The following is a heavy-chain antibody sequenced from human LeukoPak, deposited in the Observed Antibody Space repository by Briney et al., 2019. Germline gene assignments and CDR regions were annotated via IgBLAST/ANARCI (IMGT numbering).Heavy chain of an antibody. V-gene: IGHV3-23*01. CDR1: GFTFSSYA. J-gene: IGHJ4*02. D-gene: IGHD5-18*01. Sequence: GGSLRLSCAASGFTFSSYAMSWVRQAPGKGLEWVSAISGSGGSTYYADSVKGRFTISRDNSKNTLYLQMNSLRVEDTAIYYCATYRQVLLPFESWGQGTLVTVSS. CDR3: ATYRQVLLPFES. CDR2: ISGSGGST.